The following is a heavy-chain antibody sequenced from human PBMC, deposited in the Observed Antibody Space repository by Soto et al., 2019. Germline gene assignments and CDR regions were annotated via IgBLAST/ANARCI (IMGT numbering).Heavy chain of an antibody. Sequence: PGGSLRLSCAASGFTFSSYSMNWVRQAPGKGLEWVSSISSSSSYIYYADSVKGRFTISRDNAKNSLYLQMNSLRAEDTAVYYCARDFRTLGSNWFDPWDQGTLVTSPQ. CDR1: GFTFSSYS. J-gene: IGHJ5*02. D-gene: IGHD7-27*01. CDR2: ISSSSSYI. CDR3: ARDFRTLGSNWFDP. V-gene: IGHV3-21*01.